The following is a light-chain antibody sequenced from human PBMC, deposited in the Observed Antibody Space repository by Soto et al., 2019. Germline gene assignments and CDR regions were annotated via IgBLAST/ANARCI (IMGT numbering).Light chain of an antibody. CDR1: SANIGSKY. V-gene: IGLV1-47*01. Sequence: QPVLGEPPSASVTPENRLTVSCSGSSANIGSKYVYWYQQLPGTAPKIVISRNFQRPSGVPDRFSGSKSGTQASLAISDLRSEDEADYSCAAWAATLSSYLFGTGTKVTVL. CDR2: RNF. CDR3: AAWAATLSSYL. J-gene: IGLJ1*01.